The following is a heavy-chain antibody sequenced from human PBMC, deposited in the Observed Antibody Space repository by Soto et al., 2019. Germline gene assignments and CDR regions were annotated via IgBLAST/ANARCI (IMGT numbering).Heavy chain of an antibody. CDR1: GGTFDRHT. V-gene: IGHV1-69*06. CDR3: ARXGLQAQGVQYNHYAMDV. D-gene: IGHD4-4*01. Sequence: SVKVSCKASGGTFDRHTINWVRQAPGQGLEWMGGIIPIFSTPKYAQKFQGRVMLTADKSTSTAYMELSSLRYEDTAVYYCARXGLQAQGVQYNHYAMDVWGQGTTVTVPS. CDR2: IIPIFSTP. J-gene: IGHJ6*02.